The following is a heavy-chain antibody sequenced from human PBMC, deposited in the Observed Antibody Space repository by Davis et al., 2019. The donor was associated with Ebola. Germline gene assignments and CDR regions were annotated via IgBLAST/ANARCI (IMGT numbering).Heavy chain of an antibody. V-gene: IGHV3-11*01. CDR3: AKGTRGYSGYDYFDY. D-gene: IGHD5-12*01. CDR2: ISSSGSTI. Sequence: GGSLRLSCAASGFTFSDYYMSWIRQAPGKGLEWVSYISSSGSTIYYADSVKGRFTISRDNAKNSLYLQMNSLRAEDTALYYCAKGTRGYSGYDYFDYWGQGTLVTVSS. CDR1: GFTFSDYY. J-gene: IGHJ4*02.